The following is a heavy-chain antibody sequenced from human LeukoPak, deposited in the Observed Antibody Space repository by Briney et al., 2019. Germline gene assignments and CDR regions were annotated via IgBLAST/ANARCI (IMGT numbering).Heavy chain of an antibody. CDR3: ARGDYVSYYFDY. CDR1: AGSITNYY. Sequence: SETLSLTCPVSAGSITNYYWSWIRQPPGRGLEWIGYIYYSGSTNYNPSLKSRVTISVDTSKNQFSLKLSSVTAADTAVYYCARGDYVSYYFDYWGQGTLVTVSS. J-gene: IGHJ4*02. D-gene: IGHD4-17*01. CDR2: IYYSGST. V-gene: IGHV4-59*08.